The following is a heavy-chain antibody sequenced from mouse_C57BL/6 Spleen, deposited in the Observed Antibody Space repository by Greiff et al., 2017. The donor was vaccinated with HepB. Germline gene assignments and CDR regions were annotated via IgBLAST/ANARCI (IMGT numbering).Heavy chain of an antibody. J-gene: IGHJ4*01. CDR1: GYSFTGYY. D-gene: IGHD2-4*01. CDR3: ARGDYDPYYAMDY. Sequence: EVQLQESGPELVKPGASVKISCKASGYSFTGYYMNWVKQSPEKSLEWIGEINPSTGGTTYNQKFKAKATLTVDKSSSTAYMQLKSLTSEDSAVYYCARGDYDPYYAMDYWGQGTSVTVSS. CDR2: INPSTGGT. V-gene: IGHV1-42*01.